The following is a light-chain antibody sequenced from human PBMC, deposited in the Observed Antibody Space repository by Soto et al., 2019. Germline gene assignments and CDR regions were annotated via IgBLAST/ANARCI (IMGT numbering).Light chain of an antibody. J-gene: IGKJ4*01. CDR3: QQYNNWPLT. CDR1: QSVSSN. CDR2: AAS. Sequence: EKVMTQSPATLSVSPGERATLSCRASQSVSSNLAWYQQKPGQAPRLLIYAASNRATGIPARFSGSGSGTEFTLTITSLQSEDFAVYYCQQYNNWPLTFGGGTKVEIK. V-gene: IGKV3-15*01.